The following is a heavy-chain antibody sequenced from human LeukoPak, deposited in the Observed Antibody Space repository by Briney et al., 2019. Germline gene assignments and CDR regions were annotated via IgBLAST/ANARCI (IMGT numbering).Heavy chain of an antibody. J-gene: IGHJ4*02. V-gene: IGHV4-39*01. D-gene: IGHD5-18*01. Sequence: SETLSLTCTVSGGSISSSEYYWGWIRQPPGKGLEWIGSIYYSGNTYYNPSLKSRVTISVDTSKNQFSLRLSFVTAADTAVYYCARYPTAMVSFDYWGQGTLVTVSS. CDR3: ARYPTAMVSFDY. CDR1: GGSISSSEYY. CDR2: IYYSGNT.